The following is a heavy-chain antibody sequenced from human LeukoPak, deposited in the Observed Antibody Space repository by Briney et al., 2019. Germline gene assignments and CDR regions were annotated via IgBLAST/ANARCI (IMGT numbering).Heavy chain of an antibody. J-gene: IGHJ4*02. CDR3: AREIDRDGYNRFFDY. CDR1: GYTFTTYT. V-gene: IGHV1-3*01. D-gene: IGHD5-24*01. CDR2: INAGNGNT. Sequence: GASVTVSCKASGYTFTTYTMHWVRPAPGQRLEWMGWINAGNGNTKYSQKLQGRVTITRDTSASTAYMDLSSLRSEDTAVYYCAREIDRDGYNRFFDYWGQGTLVTVSS.